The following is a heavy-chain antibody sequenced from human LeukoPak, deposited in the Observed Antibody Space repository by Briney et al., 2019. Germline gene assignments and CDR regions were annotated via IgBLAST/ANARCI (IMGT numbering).Heavy chain of an antibody. Sequence: GGSLRLSCAASGFTFSSYSMNWVRQAPGKGLGWVSSISSSSSYIYYADSVKGRFTISRDNAKNSLYLQMNSLRAEDTAVYYCARGDYDSSGWDYWGQGTLVTVSS. J-gene: IGHJ4*02. CDR2: ISSSSSYI. CDR1: GFTFSSYS. V-gene: IGHV3-21*01. CDR3: ARGDYDSSGWDY. D-gene: IGHD3-22*01.